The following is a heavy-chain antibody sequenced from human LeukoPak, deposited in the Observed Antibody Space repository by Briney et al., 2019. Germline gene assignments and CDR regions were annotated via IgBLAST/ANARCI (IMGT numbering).Heavy chain of an antibody. V-gene: IGHV3-48*01. J-gene: IGHJ4*02. CDR1: GFTFSSYS. Sequence: GGSLRLSCAASGFTFSSYSMNWVRQAPGKGLEWVSYISSSSSTIYYADSVEGRFTISRDNAKNSLYLQMNSLRAEDTAVYYCARDGPYYDILTGYYNPVRYFDYWGQGTLVTVSS. CDR2: ISSSSSTI. D-gene: IGHD3-9*01. CDR3: ARDGPYYDILTGYYNPVRYFDY.